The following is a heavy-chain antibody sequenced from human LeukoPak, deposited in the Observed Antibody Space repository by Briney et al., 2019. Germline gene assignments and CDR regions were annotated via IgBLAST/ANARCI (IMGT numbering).Heavy chain of an antibody. Sequence: SETLSLTCTVSGGSISSYYWSWIRQPPGKGLEWLGHIYYSGRTNYSPSLKSRVTISVDTSKNQFSLKLSSVTAADTAVYYCARQLIVGASDAFDIWGQGTMVTVSS. V-gene: IGHV4-59*08. J-gene: IGHJ3*02. CDR1: GGSISSYY. CDR3: ARQLIVGASDAFDI. D-gene: IGHD1-26*01. CDR2: IYYSGRT.